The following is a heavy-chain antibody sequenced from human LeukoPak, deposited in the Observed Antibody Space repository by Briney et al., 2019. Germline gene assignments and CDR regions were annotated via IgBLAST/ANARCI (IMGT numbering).Heavy chain of an antibody. J-gene: IGHJ4*02. CDR2: ISWNSGSI. CDR3: AREGSGWYDLIDY. CDR1: GFTFDDYA. Sequence: GGSLRLSCAASGFTFDDYAMLWVRQAPGKGLEWVSGISWNSGSIGYADSVKGRFTISRDNAKNSLYLQMNSLRAEDTALYYCAREGSGWYDLIDYWGQGTLVTVSS. D-gene: IGHD6-19*01. V-gene: IGHV3-9*01.